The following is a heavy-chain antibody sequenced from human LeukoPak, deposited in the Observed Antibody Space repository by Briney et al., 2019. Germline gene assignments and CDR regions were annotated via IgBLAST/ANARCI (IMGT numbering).Heavy chain of an antibody. Sequence: GGSLRLSCAASGFTFSNYAMSWVRQAPGKGLEWVSAISGSASSVSSTYYADSVKGRFTISRDNAKNSLYLQMNSLRAEDTAVYYCVRDNISHGFPYYYYMDVWGKGTTVTVSS. CDR2: ISGSASSVSST. J-gene: IGHJ6*03. CDR1: GFTFSNYA. D-gene: IGHD5-18*01. V-gene: IGHV3-21*01. CDR3: VRDNISHGFPYYYYMDV.